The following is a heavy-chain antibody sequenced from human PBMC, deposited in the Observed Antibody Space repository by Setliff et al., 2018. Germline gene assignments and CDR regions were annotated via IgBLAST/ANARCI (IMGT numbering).Heavy chain of an antibody. J-gene: IGHJ6*02. Sequence: PSETLSLTCGVSGFSISSGYYWGWIRQSPGRGLDWIGYIDHSGGTNYNPSLKRRVTISVDTSTNQFSLKLRSVTAADTAVYYCARLSWDGLRYHGLDVWGQGTTVTVSS. CDR2: IDHSGGT. CDR3: ARLSWDGLRYHGLDV. D-gene: IGHD3-10*01. CDR1: GFSISSGYY. V-gene: IGHV4-38-2*01.